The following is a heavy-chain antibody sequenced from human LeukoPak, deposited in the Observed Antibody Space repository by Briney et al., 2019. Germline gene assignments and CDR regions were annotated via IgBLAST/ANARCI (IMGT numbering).Heavy chain of an antibody. Sequence: SETLSLTCTVSGGSISSSSYYWGWIRQPPGKGLEWIGSIYYSGSTYYNPSLKSRVTISVDTSKNHFSLKLSSVTAADTAVYYCARLYSSGWYFIDYWGQGTLVTVSS. V-gene: IGHV4-39*01. CDR3: ARLYSSGWYFIDY. CDR2: IYYSGST. J-gene: IGHJ4*02. D-gene: IGHD6-19*01. CDR1: GGSISSSSYY.